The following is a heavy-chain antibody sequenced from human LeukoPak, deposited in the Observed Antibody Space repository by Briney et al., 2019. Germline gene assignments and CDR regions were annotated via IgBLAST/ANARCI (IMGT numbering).Heavy chain of an antibody. D-gene: IGHD2-8*01. CDR1: GGSISSYY. CDR3: AGSNGNRHGHYY. Sequence: SETLSLTCTVSGGSISSYYWSWVRQPPGKGLEWIGYIYYSGSTNYNPSLKSRVTISVDTSKNQFSLKLTSVTAADTAVYYCAGSNGNRHGHYYWDQGALVTVSS. CDR2: IYYSGST. V-gene: IGHV4-59*12. J-gene: IGHJ4*02.